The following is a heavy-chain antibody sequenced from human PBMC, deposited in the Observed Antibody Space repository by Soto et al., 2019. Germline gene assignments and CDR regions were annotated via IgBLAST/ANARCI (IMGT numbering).Heavy chain of an antibody. J-gene: IGHJ4*02. CDR1: GFTFTSSA. Sequence: SVKVSCKASGFTFTSSAVQWVRQARGQRFEWIGWIVVGSGNTNYAQKFQERVTITRDMSTSTAYMELSSLRSEDTAVYYCAAVNGITIFGVVNGFDYWGQGTLVTVSS. V-gene: IGHV1-58*01. CDR2: IVVGSGNT. CDR3: AAVNGITIFGVVNGFDY. D-gene: IGHD3-3*01.